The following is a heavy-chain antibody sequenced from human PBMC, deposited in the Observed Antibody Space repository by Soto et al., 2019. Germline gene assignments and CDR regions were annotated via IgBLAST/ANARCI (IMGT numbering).Heavy chain of an antibody. Sequence: PSETLSLTCTVSGGSISSGDYYWSWIRQPPGKGLEWIGYIYYSGSTYYNPSLKSRVTISVDTSKNQFSLNLRSVTAADTAVYYCARRTPLYASESSRFDPWGQGALVTVSS. D-gene: IGHD3-10*01. CDR2: IYYSGST. CDR3: ARRTPLYASESSRFDP. CDR1: GGSISSGDYY. V-gene: IGHV4-30-4*01. J-gene: IGHJ5*02.